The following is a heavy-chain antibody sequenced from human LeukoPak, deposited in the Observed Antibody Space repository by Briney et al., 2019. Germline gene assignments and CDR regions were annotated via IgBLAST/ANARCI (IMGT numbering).Heavy chain of an antibody. CDR2: INHSGST. J-gene: IGHJ4*02. CDR3: ARGYGGGY. V-gene: IGHV4-34*01. Sequence: SETLSLTRAVYGGSFSGYYWSWIRQPPGKGLEWIGEINHSGSTNYNPSLKSRVTISVDTSKNQFSLKLSSVTAADTAVYYCARGYGGGYWGQGTLVTVSS. D-gene: IGHD3-10*01. CDR1: GGSFSGYY.